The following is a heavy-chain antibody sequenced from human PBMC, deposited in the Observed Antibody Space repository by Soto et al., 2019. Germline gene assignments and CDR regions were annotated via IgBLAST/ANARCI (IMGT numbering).Heavy chain of an antibody. CDR2: VHDSWGA. V-gene: IGHV4-61*05. J-gene: IGHJ6*02. CDR1: GGSISGSSYF. D-gene: IGHD5-18*01. Sequence: PSETLSLTCTVSGGSISGSSYFWGWIRQPPGKGLEWIGYVHDSWGAAYNPSLRSRVAISLDTSKSQFSLSLTSVSATDTAMYYCVRQGYGPPHGLVDVWGQGTTVTVSS. CDR3: VRQGYGPPHGLVDV.